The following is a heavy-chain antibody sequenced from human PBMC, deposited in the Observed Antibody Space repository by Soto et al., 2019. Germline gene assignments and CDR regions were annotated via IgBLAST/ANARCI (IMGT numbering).Heavy chain of an antibody. Sequence: GASVKVSCKASGYTFTGYGISWVRQAPGQGLEWMGWISAYNGNTDYAQKLQGRATVTTDTSTSTAYMELRSLRFDDTAVYYCARDDCRGGSCYYDYWGQGTLVTVSS. J-gene: IGHJ4*02. CDR1: GYTFTGYG. D-gene: IGHD2-15*01. CDR3: ARDDCRGGSCYYDY. V-gene: IGHV1-18*01. CDR2: ISAYNGNT.